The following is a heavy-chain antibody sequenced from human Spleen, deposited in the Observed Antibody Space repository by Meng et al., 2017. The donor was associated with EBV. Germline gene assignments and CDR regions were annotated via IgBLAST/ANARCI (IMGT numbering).Heavy chain of an antibody. CDR3: ARGIMTTVTTLFFFDS. J-gene: IGHJ4*02. CDR2: IYHSGSV. Sequence: QLQRQDSGSGLVKPSQTLPPTCAVSGDSIRSGGYSWSWIRQPPGKGLEWIAYIYHSGSVYYNPSLKSRVTISLDRSKNQFSLELNSVTAADTAVYYCARGIMTTVTTLFFFDSWGQGTLVTVSS. CDR1: GDSIRSGGYS. V-gene: IGHV4-30-2*01. D-gene: IGHD4-17*01.